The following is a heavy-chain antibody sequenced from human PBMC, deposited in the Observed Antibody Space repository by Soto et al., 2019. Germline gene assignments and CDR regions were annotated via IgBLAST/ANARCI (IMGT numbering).Heavy chain of an antibody. CDR1: GVAFSGVA. CDR3: SKDLIYGYNSGRPFAS. V-gene: IGHV3-23*01. CDR2: LGSSGDST. J-gene: IGHJ4*02. D-gene: IGHD6-19*01. Sequence: GGALGLSCAASGVAFSGVAMSWVRRAPGEGLACVSALGSSGDSTYYAGHVQGRFTISRDNSKTTVYLQMHSPRAEDTAVYYCSKDLIYGYNSGRPFASWGQGPLVTVSS.